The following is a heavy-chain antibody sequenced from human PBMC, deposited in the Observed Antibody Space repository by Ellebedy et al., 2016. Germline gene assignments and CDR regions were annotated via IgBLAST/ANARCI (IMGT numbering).Heavy chain of an antibody. J-gene: IGHJ4*02. D-gene: IGHD3-9*01. V-gene: IGHV1-46*01. Sequence: ASVKVSXXASGYTFTSYYMHWVRQAPGQGLEWMGIINPSGGSTSYAQKFQGRVTMTRDTSTSTVYMELSSLRSEDTAVYYCARGSPYDILTGYYFGYFDYWGQGTLVTVSS. CDR2: INPSGGST. CDR1: GYTFTSYY. CDR3: ARGSPYDILTGYYFGYFDY.